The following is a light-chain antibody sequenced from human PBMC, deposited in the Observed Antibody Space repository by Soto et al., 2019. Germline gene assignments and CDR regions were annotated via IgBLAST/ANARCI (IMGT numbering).Light chain of an antibody. J-gene: IGLJ1*01. CDR2: GVS. Sequence: QSVLTQPASVSGSPGQSITISCTGTISDFVVYNYVSWYQQHPGKAPKLMIYGVSNRPSGVSNRVSGSKSGNTASLTISGLQADDEADYHCSSHTVSSALQVFGTGTKVTVL. CDR1: ISDFVVYNY. CDR3: SSHTVSSALQV. V-gene: IGLV2-14*01.